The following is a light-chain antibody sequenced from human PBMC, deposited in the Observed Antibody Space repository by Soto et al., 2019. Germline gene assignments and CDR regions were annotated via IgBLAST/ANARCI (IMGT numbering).Light chain of an antibody. CDR2: VAS. Sequence: DIPMTQSPSSLSAYVGDRVTITCRASQDISSKLAWYQHKPGKAPKRLIHVASNLQSGVPSRFSGSGFGTEFTLTISSLQPEDFATYYCLQHSAYPPTFGQGTKVEIK. CDR3: LQHSAYPPT. V-gene: IGKV1-17*01. J-gene: IGKJ1*01. CDR1: QDISSK.